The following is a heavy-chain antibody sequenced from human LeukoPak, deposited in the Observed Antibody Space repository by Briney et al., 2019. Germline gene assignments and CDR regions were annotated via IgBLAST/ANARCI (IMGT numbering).Heavy chain of an antibody. CDR2: FDPEDGET. Sequence: ASVKVSCRVSGYTLTELSMHRVRQAPGKGLEWMGGFDPEDGETIYAQKFQGRVTMTEDTSTDTAYMELSSLRSEDTAVYYCATVRAYYDFWSGYSGIYFQHWGQGTLVTVSS. D-gene: IGHD3-3*01. CDR1: GYTLTELS. V-gene: IGHV1-24*01. J-gene: IGHJ1*01. CDR3: ATVRAYYDFWSGYSGIYFQH.